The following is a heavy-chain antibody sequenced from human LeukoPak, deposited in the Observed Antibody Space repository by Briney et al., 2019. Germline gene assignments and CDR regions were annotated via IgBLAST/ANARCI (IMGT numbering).Heavy chain of an antibody. CDR3: AKGSGGFDPWWGD. V-gene: IGHV3-23*01. CDR1: GFTFSSYA. J-gene: IGHJ4*02. D-gene: IGHD2-15*01. CDR2: ISGSGGST. Sequence: PGGSLILSCAASGFTFSSYAMSWVRQAPGKGLEWVSTISGSGGSTYYADSVKGRFTISRDNSKDTLYLRMNSLRVEDTAVYYCAKGSGGFDPWWGDWGQGTLVTVSS.